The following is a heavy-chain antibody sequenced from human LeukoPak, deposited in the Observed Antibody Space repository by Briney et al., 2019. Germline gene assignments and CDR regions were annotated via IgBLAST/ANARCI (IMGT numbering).Heavy chain of an antibody. CDR2: VHDSAGT. V-gene: IGHV4-59*01. Sequence: SETLSLTCTVSGGSINKYYWSWIRQSPGKGLEWLGYVHDSAGTIYNPSLKSRVTISVDTSKNQFSLKLSSVPAADTAVYYCARGITMIVSWGQGTLVTVPS. CDR1: GGSINKYY. J-gene: IGHJ4*02. CDR3: ARGITMIVS. D-gene: IGHD3-22*01.